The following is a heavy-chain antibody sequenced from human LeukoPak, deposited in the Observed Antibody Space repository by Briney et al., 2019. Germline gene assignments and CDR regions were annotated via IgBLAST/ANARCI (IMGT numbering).Heavy chain of an antibody. CDR2: IYHSGST. CDR3: ARGWGAFDI. D-gene: IGHD3-16*01. CDR1: GGSISSINYY. V-gene: IGHV4-39*07. Sequence: SETLSLTCTVSGGSISSINYYWAWIRQTPGKGLEWIGEIYHSGSTNYNPSLKSRVTISVDKSKNQFSLKLSSVTAADTAVYYCARGWGAFDIWGQGTMVTVSS. J-gene: IGHJ3*02.